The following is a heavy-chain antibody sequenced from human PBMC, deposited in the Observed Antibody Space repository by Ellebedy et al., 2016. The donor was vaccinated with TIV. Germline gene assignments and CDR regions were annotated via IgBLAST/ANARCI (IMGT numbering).Heavy chain of an antibody. V-gene: IGHV6-1*01. CDR1: WDSVSSNRAA. D-gene: IGHD3-10*01. J-gene: IGHJ6*02. Sequence: SQTLSLTCAISWDSVSSNRAAWNWISQSPSRGLEWLGRTYYRSKWYNDYEVSVKGRITVNPDTSKNQFSLQLNSVTPEDTAVYYFARNGALAGDGEVDVWGQGTTVTVSS. CDR3: ARNGALAGDGEVDV. CDR2: TYYRSKWYN.